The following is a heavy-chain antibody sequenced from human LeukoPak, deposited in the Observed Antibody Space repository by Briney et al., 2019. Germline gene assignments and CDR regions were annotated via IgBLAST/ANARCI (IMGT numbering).Heavy chain of an antibody. CDR1: GGSISSYY. D-gene: IGHD5-18*01. J-gene: IGHJ4*02. CDR3: ARSRGYSYGTTFLDY. V-gene: IGHV4-59*08. Sequence: SETLSLTCTVSGGSISSYYWSWVRQPPGKGLEWIGYIYYIGSTNYNPSLKSRVTISVDTSKNQFSLKLSSVTAADTAVYYCARSRGYSYGTTFLDYWGQGTLVTVSS. CDR2: IYYIGST.